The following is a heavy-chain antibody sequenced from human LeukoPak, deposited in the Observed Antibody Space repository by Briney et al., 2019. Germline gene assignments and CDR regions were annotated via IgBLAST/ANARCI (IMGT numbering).Heavy chain of an antibody. CDR3: ARGHYYDSSGYYPY. CDR2: ISAYNGNT. V-gene: IGHV1-18*01. CDR1: GYTFTSYG. D-gene: IGHD3-22*01. J-gene: IGHJ4*02. Sequence: GASVKVSFKASGYTFTSYGISWVRQAPGQGLEWMGWISAYNGNTNYAQKLQGRVTMTTDTSTSTAYMELRSLRSDDTAVYHCARGHYYDSSGYYPYWGQGTLVTVSS.